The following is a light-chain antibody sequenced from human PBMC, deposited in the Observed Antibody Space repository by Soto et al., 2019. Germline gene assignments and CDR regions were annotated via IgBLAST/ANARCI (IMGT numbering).Light chain of an antibody. CDR2: GAS. Sequence: EIVMTQSPATLSVSPGERATLSCRASQSVSSNLAWYQQKPGQAPRLLIYGASTRPTCIPARFSGSGSGTEFTLTIGSLQSEDFAVYYCQHYNNWPYTFGQGTKLEIK. CDR1: QSVSSN. V-gene: IGKV3-15*01. CDR3: QHYNNWPYT. J-gene: IGKJ2*01.